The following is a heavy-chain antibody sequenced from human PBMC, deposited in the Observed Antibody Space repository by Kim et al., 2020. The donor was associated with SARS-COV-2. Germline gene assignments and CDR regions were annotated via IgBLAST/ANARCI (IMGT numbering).Heavy chain of an antibody. CDR3: ASRWYSSGWYERPPQITYGMDV. CDR1: GGTFSSYA. V-gene: IGHV1-69*04. CDR2: IIPILGIA. D-gene: IGHD6-19*01. J-gene: IGHJ6*02. Sequence: SVKVSCKASGGTFSSYAISWVRQAPGQGLEWMGRIIPILGIANYAQKFQGRVTITADKSTSTAYMELSSLRSEDTAVYYCASRWYSSGWYERPPQITYGMDVWGQGTTVTVSS.